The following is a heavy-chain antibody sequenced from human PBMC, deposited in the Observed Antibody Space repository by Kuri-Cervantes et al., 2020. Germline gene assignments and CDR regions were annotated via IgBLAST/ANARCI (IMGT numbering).Heavy chain of an antibody. D-gene: IGHD6-13*01. CDR2: ISYDGSNK. CDR3: AKEKAYSSTYYYGMDV. Sequence: GESLKISCAASGFTFSSYGMHWVCQAPGKGLEWVAVISYDGSNKYYADSVKGRFTISRDNSKNTLYLQMNSLRAEDTAVYYCAKEKAYSSTYYYGMDVWGQGTTVTVSS. J-gene: IGHJ6*02. V-gene: IGHV3-30*18. CDR1: GFTFSSYG.